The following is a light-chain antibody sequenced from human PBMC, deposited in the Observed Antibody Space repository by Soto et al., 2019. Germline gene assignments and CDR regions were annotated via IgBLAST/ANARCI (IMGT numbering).Light chain of an antibody. J-gene: IGKJ4*01. CDR3: QQYTNWPPLT. V-gene: IGKV3-15*01. Sequence: EIVMTQSPATLSVSPGERATLSCRASQSVSSNLAWYQQKPGQAPRRLIYGASTRATGIPARFSGSGSGTEFTLTISSLQSEDFAVYYCQQYTNWPPLTFGGGTKVEIK. CDR1: QSVSSN. CDR2: GAS.